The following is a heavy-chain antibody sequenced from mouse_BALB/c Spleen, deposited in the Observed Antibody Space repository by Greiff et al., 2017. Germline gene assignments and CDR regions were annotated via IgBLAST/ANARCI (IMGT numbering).Heavy chain of an antibody. Sequence: EVKLQESGGGLVQPGGSLNLSCAASGFDFSRYWMSWARQAPGKGQEWIGEINPGSSTINYTPSLKDKFIISRDNAKNTLYLQMSKVRSEDTALYYCARLGDGYLGAMDYWGQGTSDTVSS. CDR1: GFDFSRYW. V-gene: IGHV4-2*02. D-gene: IGHD2-3*01. CDR2: INPGSSTI. J-gene: IGHJ4*01. CDR3: ARLGDGYLGAMDY.